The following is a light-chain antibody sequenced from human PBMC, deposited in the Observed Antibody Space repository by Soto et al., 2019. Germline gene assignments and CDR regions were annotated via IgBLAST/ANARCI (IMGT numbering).Light chain of an antibody. CDR2: EVN. CDR1: SSDVGTYTL. CDR3: SSYAGPITFYV. J-gene: IGLJ1*01. V-gene: IGLV2-23*02. Sequence: QSALTQPASVSGSPGQSITIPCTGTSSDVGTYTLVSWYQQHPGKAPKLVIYEVNKRPAGVSKRFSGSKSGDTASLTISGLQAEDEADYYCSSYAGPITFYVFGPGTKVTVL.